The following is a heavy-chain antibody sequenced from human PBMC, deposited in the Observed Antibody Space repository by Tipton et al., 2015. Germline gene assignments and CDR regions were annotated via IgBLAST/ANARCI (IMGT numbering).Heavy chain of an antibody. CDR3: ACQDYDSLTRDYQTVDY. CDR2: ISHSGST. D-gene: IGHD3-9*01. Sequence: TLSLTCTVSGGSVSSGSYYWSWIRQPPGKGLEWIGTISHSGSTYYTPSLKSRVTISADTSKNQFSLKLTSVTAADTAVYYCACQDYDSLTRDYQTVDYWGQGTLVTVSS. V-gene: IGHV4-39*07. CDR1: GGSVSSGSYY. J-gene: IGHJ4*02.